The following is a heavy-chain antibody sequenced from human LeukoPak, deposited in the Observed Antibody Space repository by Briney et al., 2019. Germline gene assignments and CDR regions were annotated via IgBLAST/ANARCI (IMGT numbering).Heavy chain of an antibody. CDR1: GSTFTSYD. V-gene: IGHV1-2*02. J-gene: IGHJ3*02. D-gene: IGHD3-22*01. CDR3: ARDGSSGYQDAFDI. Sequence: GASVKVSCKASGSTFTSYDINWVRQATGQGLEWMGWINPNSGGTNYAQKFQGRVTMTRDTSISTAYMELSRLRSDDTAVYYCARDGSSGYQDAFDIWGQGTMVTVSS. CDR2: INPNSGGT.